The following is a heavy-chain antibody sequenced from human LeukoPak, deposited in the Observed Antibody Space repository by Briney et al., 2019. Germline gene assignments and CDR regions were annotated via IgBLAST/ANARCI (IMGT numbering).Heavy chain of an antibody. J-gene: IGHJ5*02. D-gene: IGHD2-8*01. V-gene: IGHV4-30-4*08. CDR2: IYYSGST. CDR1: GGSISSGDYY. CDR3: ARGIVLMVYALAPRSGIDP. Sequence: PSQTLSLTCTVSGGSISSGDYYWSWIRQPPGKGLEWIGYIYYSGSTYYNPSLKSRVTISVDTSKNQFSLKLSSVTAADTAVYYCARGIVLMVYALAPRSGIDPWGQGTLVTVSS.